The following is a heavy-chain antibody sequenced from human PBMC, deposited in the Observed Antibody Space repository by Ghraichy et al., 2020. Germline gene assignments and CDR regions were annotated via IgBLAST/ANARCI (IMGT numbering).Heavy chain of an antibody. CDR2: INQDGSAK. D-gene: IGHD3-22*01. V-gene: IGHV3-7*01. CDR3: ARDLFYFESSGYYASDY. Sequence: GGSLRRSCEASGFTFSNSWMTWVRQAPGKGLEWVGNINQDGSAKYYMDSVRGRFTISRDNVKNSLYLQMNSLRAKDTAVYFCARDLFYFESSGYYASDYWGQGTRVTVAS. CDR1: GFTFSNSW. J-gene: IGHJ4*02.